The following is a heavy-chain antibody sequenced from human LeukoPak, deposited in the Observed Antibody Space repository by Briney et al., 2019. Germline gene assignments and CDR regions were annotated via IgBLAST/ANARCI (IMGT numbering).Heavy chain of an antibody. Sequence: SETLSLTCNVSGGSISSSTYYCGWIRQPPGKGLEWIENIYHSGTTCYNPSLKSRVTISVDTSKNQFSLKLSSVTAADTAVYYCASGFDSKSTYFDYWGQGTLVTVSS. D-gene: IGHD5-12*01. CDR3: ASGFDSKSTYFDY. J-gene: IGHJ4*02. CDR1: GGSISSSTYY. CDR2: IYHSGTT. V-gene: IGHV4-39*01.